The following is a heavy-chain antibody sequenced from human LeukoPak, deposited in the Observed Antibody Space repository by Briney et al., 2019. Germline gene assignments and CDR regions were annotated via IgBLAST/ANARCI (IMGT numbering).Heavy chain of an antibody. V-gene: IGHV3-23*01. CDR2: ISSGGDSA. Sequence: GGSLRLSCAASGFTFSNYAMNWVRQAPGKGLEWVSAISSGGDSAYYADSVKGRFTISRDNSENSLYLQINSLRAEDTAMYYCGKEKFCPSATCPRAWGQGTLVTVSS. J-gene: IGHJ5*02. CDR1: GFTFSNYA. D-gene: IGHD1-26*01. CDR3: GKEKFCPSATCPRA.